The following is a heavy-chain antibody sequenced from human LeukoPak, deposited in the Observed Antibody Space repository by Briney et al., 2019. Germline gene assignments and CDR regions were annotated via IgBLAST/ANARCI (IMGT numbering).Heavy chain of an antibody. D-gene: IGHD3-22*01. V-gene: IGHV1-69*05. CDR3: ASYYYDSSGYYGPLDY. J-gene: IGHJ4*02. Sequence: SVKVSCKASGGTFSSYAISWVRQAPGQGLEWMGGIIPIFGTANYAQSLQGRVTITTDESTSTACMELSSLRSEDTAVYYCASYYYDSSGYYGPLDYWGQGTLVTVSS. CDR1: GGTFSSYA. CDR2: IIPIFGTA.